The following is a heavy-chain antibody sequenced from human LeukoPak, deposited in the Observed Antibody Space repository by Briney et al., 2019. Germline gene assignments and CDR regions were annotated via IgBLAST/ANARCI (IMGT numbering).Heavy chain of an antibody. V-gene: IGHV1-69*04. CDR1: GGTFSSYA. CDR2: IITILGIA. J-gene: IGHJ4*02. CDR3: ARGGIYSSGYEN. Sequence: ASVTVSCKASGGTFSSYAISWVRQAPGQGLEWMGRIITILGIANYAQKFQGRVTIIADKSTSTAYMELSRLRSEDTAVYYCARGGIYSSGYENWGQGTLVTVSS. D-gene: IGHD3-22*01.